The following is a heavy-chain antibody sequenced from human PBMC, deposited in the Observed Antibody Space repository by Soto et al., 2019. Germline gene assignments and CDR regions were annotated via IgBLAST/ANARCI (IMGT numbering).Heavy chain of an antibody. J-gene: IGHJ5*02. CDR2: IYYSGST. CDR3: ARVVVVPAANDKWFDP. V-gene: IGHV4-59*01. D-gene: IGHD2-2*01. Sequence: SETLSLTCTVSGGSISSYYWSWIRQPPGKGLEWIGYIYYSGSTNYNPSLKSRVTISVDTSKNQFSLKLSSVTAADTAVYYCARVVVVPAANDKWFDPWGQGTLV. CDR1: GGSISSYY.